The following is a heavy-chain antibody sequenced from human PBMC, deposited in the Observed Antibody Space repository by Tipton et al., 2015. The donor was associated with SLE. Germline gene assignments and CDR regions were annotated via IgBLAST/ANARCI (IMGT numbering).Heavy chain of an antibody. Sequence: TLSLTCTVSGGPISSGGYYWTWIRQHPGKGLEWIGYIYFSGNTKYNPSLKSRVTFSVDTSRDQFSLNLSSVTAADTAVYYCARSRDKTTDAYDIWGHGTMVTVSS. V-gene: IGHV4-31*03. CDR1: GGPISSGGYY. CDR3: ARSRDKTTDAYDI. CDR2: IYFSGNT. D-gene: IGHD1/OR15-1a*01. J-gene: IGHJ3*02.